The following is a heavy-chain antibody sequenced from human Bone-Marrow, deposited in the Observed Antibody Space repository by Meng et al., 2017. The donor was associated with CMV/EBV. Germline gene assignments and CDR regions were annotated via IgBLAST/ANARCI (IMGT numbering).Heavy chain of an antibody. CDR2: ISYSGST. V-gene: IGHV4-39*01. CDR1: GGSISKTNSY. J-gene: IGHJ5*02. D-gene: IGHD2-15*01. Sequence: GSLRLSCTVSGGSISKTNSYWGWIRQPPGKGLEWIGIISYSGSTYYNPSLKSRVTISVDTSKNQFSLNLNSVTAADTAVYYCAKNVVGGWFDTWGQGPRVTVSS. CDR3: AKNVVGGWFDT.